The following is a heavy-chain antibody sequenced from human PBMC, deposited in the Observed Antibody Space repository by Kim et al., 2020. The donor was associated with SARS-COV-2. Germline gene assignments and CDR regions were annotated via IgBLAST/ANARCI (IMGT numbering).Heavy chain of an antibody. CDR1: GFTFSTYA. D-gene: IGHD6-19*01. CDR3: ARDLYIVVAGRSPGDY. Sequence: GGSLRLSCAASGFTFSTYAMHWVRQAPGKGLEWVAVISYDGSNKYYVDSVKGRFTISRDNSKNTLYLQMNSLRAEDTAVYYCARDLYIVVAGRSPGDYWGQGTLVTVSS. CDR2: ISYDGSNK. V-gene: IGHV3-30*04. J-gene: IGHJ4*02.